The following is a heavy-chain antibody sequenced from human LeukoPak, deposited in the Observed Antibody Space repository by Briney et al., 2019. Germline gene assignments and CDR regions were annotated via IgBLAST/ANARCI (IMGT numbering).Heavy chain of an antibody. V-gene: IGHV1-24*01. CDR1: GYTLTELS. Sequence: ASVKLSCKVSGYTLTELSMHWVRQAPGKGLEWMGGFDPEDGETIYAQKFQGRVTMTEDTSTDTAYMELSSLRSEDTAVYYCATDQISDYYGSGSSLFDYWGQGTLVTVSS. CDR3: ATDQISDYYGSGSSLFDY. D-gene: IGHD3-10*01. CDR2: FDPEDGET. J-gene: IGHJ4*02.